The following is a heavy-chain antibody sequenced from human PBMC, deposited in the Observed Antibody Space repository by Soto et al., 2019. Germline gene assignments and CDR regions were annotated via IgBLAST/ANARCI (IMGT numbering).Heavy chain of an antibody. CDR1: GGSLTDHY. CDR2: VYYSGGT. CDR3: ARGNDWKSSTFDI. D-gene: IGHD2-21*01. J-gene: IGHJ3*02. Sequence: QVQLQESGPGLVKPSETLSLTCTVAGGSLTDHYWNWFRQSPGKGLHWIGYVYYSGGTNYNPSLKSRVNMSVDTSKNQFSLNLPSVTAADTAVYYCARGNDWKSSTFDIWGQGTMVSVSS. V-gene: IGHV4-59*11.